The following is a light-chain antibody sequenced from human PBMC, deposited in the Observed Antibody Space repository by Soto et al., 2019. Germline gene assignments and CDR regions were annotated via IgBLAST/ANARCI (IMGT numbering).Light chain of an antibody. CDR2: AAS. V-gene: IGKV1-9*01. CDR3: QQLNSYAWT. Sequence: DIQLTQSPSFLSASIGDRVTITCRASRGISSYLAWYQQKPGKAPKVLIYAASTLQSGVPSRFSGSGSGTEFTLTISSLQPEDFATYYCQQLNSYAWTFGQGTKVDIK. J-gene: IGKJ1*01. CDR1: RGISSY.